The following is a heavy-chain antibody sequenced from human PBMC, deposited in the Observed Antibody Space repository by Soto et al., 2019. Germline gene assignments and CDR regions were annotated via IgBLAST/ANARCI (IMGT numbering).Heavy chain of an antibody. J-gene: IGHJ4*02. V-gene: IGHV4-30-4*01. CDR3: ARGLVVLGWKVKYYFDY. D-gene: IGHD2-15*01. CDR1: GGSISSGDYY. CDR2: IYYSGST. Sequence: SETLSLTCTVSGGSISSGDYYWSWIRQPPGKGLEWIGYIYYSGSTYYNPSLKSRVTISVDTSKNQFSLKLSSVTAADTAVYYCARGLVVLGWKVKYYFDYWGQGTLVTVAS.